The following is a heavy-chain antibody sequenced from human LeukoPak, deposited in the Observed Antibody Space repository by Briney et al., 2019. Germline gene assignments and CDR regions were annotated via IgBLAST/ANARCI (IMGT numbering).Heavy chain of an antibody. CDR1: GFTFSTYN. D-gene: IGHD3-10*01. V-gene: IGHV3-48*01. CDR2: ISSSGSTK. CDR3: AKGGIYCFDP. Sequence: GGSLRLSCAGSGFTFSTYNMNWVRQAPGKGLEWVSYISSSGSTKYYADSVKGRFTISRDNSKSTLYLQMNSLRAEDTAVYYCAKGGIYCFDPWGQGSLVTVSS. J-gene: IGHJ5*02.